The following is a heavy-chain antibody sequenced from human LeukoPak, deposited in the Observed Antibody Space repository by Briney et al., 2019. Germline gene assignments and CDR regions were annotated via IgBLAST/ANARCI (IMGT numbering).Heavy chain of an antibody. V-gene: IGHV3-74*01. CDR2: INSDGSST. CDR3: ARDGSSARGDY. J-gene: IGHJ4*02. Sequence: GGSLRLSCAASGFTFSIYWMHWVRQAPGKGLVWVSHINSDGSSTSYADSVKGGFTISRDNAKNTVYLQMNSLRVEDTAVYFCARDGSSARGDYWGQGTLVIVSS. D-gene: IGHD2-2*01. CDR1: GFTFSIYW.